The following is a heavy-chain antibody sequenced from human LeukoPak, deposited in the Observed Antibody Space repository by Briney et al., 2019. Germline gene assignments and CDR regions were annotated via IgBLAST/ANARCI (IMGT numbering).Heavy chain of an antibody. J-gene: IGHJ2*01. CDR3: ARHYSPPGALSWYFDL. Sequence: SETLSLTCGVSGASVSSGTYYWGWIRQPPGKGLEWIGNVYYSGRTYYNPSLKSRVTISVDTSKNQFSLNLSSVTAADTAVYYCARHYSPPGALSWYFDLWGRGTLVTVSS. CDR1: GASVSSGTYY. CDR2: VYYSGRT. D-gene: IGHD6-13*01. V-gene: IGHV4-39*01.